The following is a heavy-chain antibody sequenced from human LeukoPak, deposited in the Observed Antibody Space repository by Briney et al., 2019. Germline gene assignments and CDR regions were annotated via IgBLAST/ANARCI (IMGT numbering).Heavy chain of an antibody. V-gene: IGHV3-23*01. CDR3: AKYPYGSGSYYYYGMDV. J-gene: IGHJ6*02. D-gene: IGHD3-10*01. CDR1: GFTFSTYA. CDR2: ISGSGGST. Sequence: PGGSLRLSCAASGFTFSTYAMSWVRQAPGKGLEWVSAISGSGGSTYYADSVKGRFTISRDNSKNTLYLQMNSLRAEDTAVYYCAKYPYGSGSYYYYGMDVWGQGTTVTVSS.